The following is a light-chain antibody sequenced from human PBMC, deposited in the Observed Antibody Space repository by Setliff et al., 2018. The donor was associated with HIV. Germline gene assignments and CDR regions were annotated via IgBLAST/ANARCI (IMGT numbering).Light chain of an antibody. CDR3: HQRSDWPQT. V-gene: IGKV3-11*01. Sequence: EIVLTPSPATLSLSPGDGATLSCRASQSVGGFLAWYQQKPGQAPRLLIHDAFNRATGIPARFSGSGSGTDFTLTISSLESEDFAVYYCHQRSDWPQTFGQGTKVDIK. CDR2: DAF. J-gene: IGKJ1*01. CDR1: QSVGGF.